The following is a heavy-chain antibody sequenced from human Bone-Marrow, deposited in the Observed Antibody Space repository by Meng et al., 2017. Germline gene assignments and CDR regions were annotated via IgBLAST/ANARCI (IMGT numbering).Heavy chain of an antibody. D-gene: IGHD4-17*01. Sequence: GESLKISCEVSGYTFSSEAMHWVRQAPGKGLEWVAVISFDGSNTYYADSVKGRFTISRDNSKNTLYLQMNSLRAEDTAVYYCARGPTVNDLDYWGQGTLVTVSS. CDR2: ISFDGSNT. V-gene: IGHV3-30*07. J-gene: IGHJ4*02. CDR3: ARGPTVNDLDY. CDR1: GYTFSSEA.